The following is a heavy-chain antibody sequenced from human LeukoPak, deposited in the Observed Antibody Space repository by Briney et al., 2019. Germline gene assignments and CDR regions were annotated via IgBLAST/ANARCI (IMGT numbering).Heavy chain of an antibody. Sequence: SETLSLTCTVSGGSISSSSYYWGWIRQPPGKGLEWIGSIYYSGSTYYNPSLKSRVTISVDTSKNQFSLKLSSVTAADTAVYYCAGGHYDFWSGYYNSWHFDLWGRGTLVTVSS. CDR3: AGGHYDFWSGYYNSWHFDL. J-gene: IGHJ2*01. D-gene: IGHD3-3*01. CDR1: GGSISSSSYY. V-gene: IGHV4-39*07. CDR2: IYYSGST.